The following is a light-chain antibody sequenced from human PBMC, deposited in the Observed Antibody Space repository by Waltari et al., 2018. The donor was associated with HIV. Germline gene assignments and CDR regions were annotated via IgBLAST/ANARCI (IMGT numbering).Light chain of an antibody. Sequence: QSALTQPASVSGSPGQSITISCTGTSTFTYVSWYQQHPGKVPKVIIYDVNNRPSGVSNRFSGSKSGNTASLTISGLQSEDEADYYCSSYTGHIALFGGGTKLTVL. CDR2: DVN. CDR3: SSYTGHIAL. CDR1: STFTY. J-gene: IGLJ2*01. V-gene: IGLV2-14*03.